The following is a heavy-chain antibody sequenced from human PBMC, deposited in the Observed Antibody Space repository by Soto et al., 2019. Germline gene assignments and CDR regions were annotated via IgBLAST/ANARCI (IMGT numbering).Heavy chain of an antibody. CDR3: ARDGCGYSYGLHYYYYDMDV. Sequence: GGSLRLSCAASGFTFRTYVMSWVRQAPGKGLEWVAGIVGNGDEYYADTVRGRFTISRDNSNNILYLQMYSLRAEDTAVSYCARDGCGYSYGLHYYYYDMDVWGLETTV. D-gene: IGHD5-18*01. CDR2: IVGNGDE. CDR1: GFTFRTYV. J-gene: IGHJ6*02. V-gene: IGHV3-23*01.